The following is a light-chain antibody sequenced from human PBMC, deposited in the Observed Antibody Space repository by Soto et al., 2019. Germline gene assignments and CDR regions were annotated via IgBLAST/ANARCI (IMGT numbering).Light chain of an antibody. Sequence: AIRMTQSPSSFSASTGDRVTITCRASQGISSYLAWYQQKPGKAPKLLVYAASTLQYGVPSSFSGSGSGTDLTLTISCLQSEDVETYFCQQYYNYPQTFGQGTKLEI. CDR3: QQYYNYPQT. V-gene: IGKV1-8*01. J-gene: IGKJ2*01. CDR1: QGISSY. CDR2: AAS.